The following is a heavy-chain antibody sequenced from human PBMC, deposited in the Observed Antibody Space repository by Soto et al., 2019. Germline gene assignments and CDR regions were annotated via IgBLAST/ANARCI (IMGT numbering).Heavy chain of an antibody. Sequence: EVQLVESGGGLVQPGGSLRLSCAASGFTFSNDWMHWVRQGPGKGLVWLSRINMDGTNSNYADSVKGRFAISRDNAKNTLYLQMDSLRVEDTAVYFCARGPRGVYGNDYWGQGARVTVSS. CDR3: ARGPRGVYGNDY. V-gene: IGHV3-74*01. J-gene: IGHJ4*02. D-gene: IGHD2-8*01. CDR1: GFTFSNDW. CDR2: INMDGTNS.